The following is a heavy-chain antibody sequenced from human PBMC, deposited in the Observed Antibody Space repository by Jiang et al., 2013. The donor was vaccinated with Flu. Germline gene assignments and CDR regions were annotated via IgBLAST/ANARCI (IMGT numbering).Heavy chain of an antibody. Sequence: LVQPGGSLRLSCADSGFTFSSNAMTWVRQAPGKGLEWVSSISGSGGSAYYADSVKGRFTISRDNSKNTLYLQMNSLRAEDTAIYYCAGGSQSNWFDPWGQGTLVTVSS. CDR3: AGGSQSNWFDP. CDR1: GFTFSSNA. CDR2: ISGSGGSA. J-gene: IGHJ5*02. V-gene: IGHV3-23*01.